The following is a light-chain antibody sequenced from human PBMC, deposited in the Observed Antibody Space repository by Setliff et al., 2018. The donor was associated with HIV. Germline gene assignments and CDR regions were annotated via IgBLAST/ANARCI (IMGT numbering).Light chain of an antibody. CDR1: SADVGGYNY. Sequence: QSVLTQPASVSGSPGQSITVSCAGTSADVGGYNYVSWYQQHPGKAPKLIIFDVTNRPSGVSSRFSGSKSVNTASLTISGLQAEDEADYYCSSYTSSTTVVFGGGTKVNVL. V-gene: IGLV2-14*01. CDR3: SSYTSSTTVV. CDR2: DVT. J-gene: IGLJ2*01.